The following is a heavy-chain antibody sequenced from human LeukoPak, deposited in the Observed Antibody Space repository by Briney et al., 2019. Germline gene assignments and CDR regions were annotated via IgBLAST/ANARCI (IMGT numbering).Heavy chain of an antibody. CDR1: GFNFSSFG. D-gene: IGHD2-8*02. J-gene: IGHJ4*02. CDR3: ARDLTGKYYIAY. Sequence: PGGSLRLSCAASGFNFSSFGMHWVRQAPGEGLEWVAYIGYTGTNTYYADPVKGRFTISRDNSKNTVHLQMNSLRAADTALYSCARDLTGKYYIAYWGQGTLVTVSS. V-gene: IGHV3-30*02. CDR2: IGYTGTNT.